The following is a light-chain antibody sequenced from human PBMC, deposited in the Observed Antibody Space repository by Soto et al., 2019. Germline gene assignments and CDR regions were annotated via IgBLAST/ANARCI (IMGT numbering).Light chain of an antibody. Sequence: QSVLTQPPSASGSPGQSVTISCTGTSSDVGFYNYVSWFQHHPGKAPKLMIYEVTKRPSGVPDRFSGSKSGNTASLTVSGLQAEDEADYYCCSYAGSYNYVVFGGGTQLTVL. J-gene: IGLJ2*01. CDR3: CSYAGSYNYVV. CDR2: EVT. V-gene: IGLV2-8*01. CDR1: SSDVGFYNY.